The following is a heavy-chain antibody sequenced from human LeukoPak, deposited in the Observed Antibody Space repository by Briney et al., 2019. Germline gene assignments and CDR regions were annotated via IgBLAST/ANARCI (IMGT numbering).Heavy chain of an antibody. CDR1: GFTFSSYS. D-gene: IGHD4-11*01. CDR2: ISSSSSYI. V-gene: IGHV3-21*01. Sequence: GGSLRLSCAASGFTFSSYSMNWVRQAPGKWLEWVSSISSSSSYIYYADSVKGRFTISRDNAKNSLSLQMNSLRAEDTAVYYCAGGHSNYGDYFDYWGQGTLVTVSS. CDR3: AGGHSNYGDYFDY. J-gene: IGHJ4*02.